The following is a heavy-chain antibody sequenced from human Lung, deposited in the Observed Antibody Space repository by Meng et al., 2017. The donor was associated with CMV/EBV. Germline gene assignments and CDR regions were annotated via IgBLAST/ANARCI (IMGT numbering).Heavy chain of an antibody. V-gene: IGHV1-2*06. D-gene: IGHD6-19*01. CDR2: VNPISDDT. CDR1: GYSFSGFY. CDR3: AKSSDNGWSS. J-gene: IGHJ4*01. Sequence: VQLVQSGAEVKRPGASVKISCQASGYSFSGFYLNWARQAPGHGLERLGRVNPISDDTHLAQKFEGRITVTRGATINTAFMELTRLRPDDTAVYYCAKSSDNGWSSWGPGTLVTVSS.